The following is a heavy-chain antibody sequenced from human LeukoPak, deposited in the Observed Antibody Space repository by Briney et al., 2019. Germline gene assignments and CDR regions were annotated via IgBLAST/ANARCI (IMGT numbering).Heavy chain of an antibody. V-gene: IGHV1-2*02. D-gene: IGHD3-3*01. Sequence: SVKVSCKASGYTFTGYYMHWVRQAPGQGLEWMGWINPNSGGTNYAQKFQGRVTMTRDTSISTAYMELSRLRSDDTAVYYCARGGLAIFGVVARGSDYWGQGTLVTVSS. CDR3: ARGGLAIFGVVARGSDY. J-gene: IGHJ4*02. CDR1: GYTFTGYY. CDR2: INPNSGGT.